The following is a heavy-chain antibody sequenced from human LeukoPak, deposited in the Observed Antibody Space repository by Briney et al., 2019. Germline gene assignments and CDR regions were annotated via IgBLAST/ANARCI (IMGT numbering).Heavy chain of an antibody. CDR1: GFTFDDYA. D-gene: IGHD6-19*01. CDR3: AKGLYSSGRSCSDY. V-gene: IGHV3-9*01. CDR2: ISWNSDSI. Sequence: AGGSLRLSCAASGFTFDDYAMHWVRQAPGKGLEWVSGISWNSDSIGYADSVKGRFTISRDNAKNSQYLQMNSLRPEDTALYYCAKGLYSSGRSCSDYWGQGTLVTVSS. J-gene: IGHJ4*02.